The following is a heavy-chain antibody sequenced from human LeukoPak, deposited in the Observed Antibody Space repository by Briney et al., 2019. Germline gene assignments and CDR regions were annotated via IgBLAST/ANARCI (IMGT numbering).Heavy chain of an antibody. CDR2: IYYSGST. Sequence: TSETLPLTCTVSGGSISDSSYYWGWILQPPGSGLECIGYIYYSGSTYYSPSLKSRVTISVDTSKNQFSLKLSSMTAADTAVYYCVSRYAEYFPNWGQGTLATVSS. J-gene: IGHJ1*01. D-gene: IGHD3-16*02. CDR3: VSRYAEYFPN. CDR1: GGSISDSSYY. V-gene: IGHV4-39*01.